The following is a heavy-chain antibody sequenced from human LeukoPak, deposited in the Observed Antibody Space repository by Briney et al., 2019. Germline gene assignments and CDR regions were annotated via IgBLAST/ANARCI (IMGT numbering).Heavy chain of an antibody. CDR1: GFSLSTYA. Sequence: GGSMRLSCAAAGFSLSTYALSWVRQAARGVLEWVAAIRGSGDKTYHADSVKGRFTISKDNSENRLSLQMDNLRAEYTAVYFCAKDTTAWWYHRAYMNVWGKGTTVTFSS. J-gene: IGHJ6*03. CDR2: IRGSGDKT. D-gene: IGHD2-15*01. V-gene: IGHV3-23*01. CDR3: AKDTTAWWYHRAYMNV.